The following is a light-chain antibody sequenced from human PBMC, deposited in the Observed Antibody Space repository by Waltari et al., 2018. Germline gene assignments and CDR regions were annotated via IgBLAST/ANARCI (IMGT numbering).Light chain of an antibody. J-gene: IGKJ5*01. V-gene: IGKV1-9*01. Sequence: IQLTQSPSSLSASVGDRVTITCRASQGISSNLAWYQQKPGKAPKLLISAAPTLQSGVPLRFSGSGSGTDFTLTISSLQPEDFATYYCQQLNSYPITVGQGTRLEIK. CDR2: AAP. CDR3: QQLNSYPIT. CDR1: QGISSN.